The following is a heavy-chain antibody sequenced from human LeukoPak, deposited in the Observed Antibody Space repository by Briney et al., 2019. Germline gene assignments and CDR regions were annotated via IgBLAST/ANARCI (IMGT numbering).Heavy chain of an antibody. CDR3: ARENYDSSGSHPYAFDI. CDR2: IYYTGST. CDR1: GGSISSYY. D-gene: IGHD3-22*01. V-gene: IGHV4-59*01. J-gene: IGHJ3*02. Sequence: PSETLSLTCTVSGGSISSYYWSWIRQPPGKGLEWIGYIYYTGSTNYNPSLKSRVTISVDTSKNQFSLKLSSVTAADTAVYYCARENYDSSGSHPYAFDIWGQGTMVTVSS.